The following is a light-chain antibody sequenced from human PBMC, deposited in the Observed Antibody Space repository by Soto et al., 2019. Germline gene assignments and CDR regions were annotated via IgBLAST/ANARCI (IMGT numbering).Light chain of an antibody. CDR1: SSDVGGYNY. V-gene: IGLV2-14*01. Sequence: QSVLTQPASVSGSPGQSITISCTGTSSDVGGYNYVSWYQQHPGKAPKLMIYEVSNRPSGVSNRFSGSKSGNTASLTISGLQDEDEADYYCSSYTSSRTPYVFGNGIKVTVL. CDR2: EVS. CDR3: SSYTSSRTPYV. J-gene: IGLJ1*01.